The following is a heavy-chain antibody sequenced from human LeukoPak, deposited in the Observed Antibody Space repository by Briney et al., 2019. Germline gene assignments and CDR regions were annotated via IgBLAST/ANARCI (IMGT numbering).Heavy chain of an antibody. J-gene: IGHJ3*02. Sequence: ASVKVSCKVSGYTLTELSMHWVRQAPGQGLEWIGWISAYNGNTNYAQKLQGRVTMTTDTSTSTAYMELRSLRSDDTAVYYCARDGNFDIWGQGTMVTVSS. CDR2: ISAYNGNT. D-gene: IGHD1-26*01. V-gene: IGHV1-18*01. CDR3: ARDGNFDI. CDR1: GYTLTELS.